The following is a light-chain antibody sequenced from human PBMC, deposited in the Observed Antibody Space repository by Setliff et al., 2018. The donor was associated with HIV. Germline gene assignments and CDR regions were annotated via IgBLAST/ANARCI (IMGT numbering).Light chain of an antibody. Sequence: QSALAQPPSVSGSPGQSVTISCTGTSSDVGSYNRVSWYQQPPGTAPKLMIYEVNNRPSGVPDRFSGSKSGNTASLTISGLQAEDEADYYCSSYTSISTEVFGTGTKGTV. J-gene: IGLJ1*01. V-gene: IGLV2-18*02. CDR3: SSYTSISTEV. CDR2: EVN. CDR1: SSDVGSYNR.